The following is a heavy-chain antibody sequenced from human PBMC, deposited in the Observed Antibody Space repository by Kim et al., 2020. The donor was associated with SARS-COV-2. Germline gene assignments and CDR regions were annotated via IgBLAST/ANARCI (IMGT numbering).Heavy chain of an antibody. CDR3: AREEADSSGWRD. V-gene: IGHV3-7*03. D-gene: IGHD6-19*01. J-gene: IGHJ4*02. CDR2: IREDGGVK. Sequence: GGSLGLSCVASGFTFSNYWMTWVRQAPGKGLEWVANIREDGGVKQYMDSVKGRFTISRDNARNSLYLEVNSLRVDYTAVYYCAREEADSSGWRDWGQGTLVTVSS. CDR1: GFTFSNYW.